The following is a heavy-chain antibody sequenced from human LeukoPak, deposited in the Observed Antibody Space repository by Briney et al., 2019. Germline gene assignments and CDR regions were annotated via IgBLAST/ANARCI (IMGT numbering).Heavy chain of an antibody. CDR2: ISYDGSNK. J-gene: IGHJ3*02. Sequence: PGGSLTLSCAASGFTFSSYAMHWVRQAPGAGLEWVAVISYDGSNKYYADSVKGRFTISRDNSKNTLYLQMNSLRGEDTAVYYCARGDSTGGRKPFDIWGQGTMVTVSS. V-gene: IGHV3-30-3*01. CDR3: ARGDSTGGRKPFDI. D-gene: IGHD2-15*01. CDR1: GFTFSSYA.